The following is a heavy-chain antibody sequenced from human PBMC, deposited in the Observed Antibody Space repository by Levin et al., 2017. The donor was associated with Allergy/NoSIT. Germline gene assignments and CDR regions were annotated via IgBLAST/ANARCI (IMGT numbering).Heavy chain of an antibody. CDR2: IYPGDSDT. D-gene: IGHD1-26*01. J-gene: IGHJ4*02. V-gene: IGHV5-51*03. Sequence: PGESLKISCKGSAYSFTNYWIAWVRQMPGKGLESMGVIYPGDSDTRYSPSFQGQVTISADKSISTAYLQWSSLKASDTAMYYCARGPYSGDDFPFHYWGQGTLVTVSS. CDR1: AYSFTNYW. CDR3: ARGPYSGDDFPFHY.